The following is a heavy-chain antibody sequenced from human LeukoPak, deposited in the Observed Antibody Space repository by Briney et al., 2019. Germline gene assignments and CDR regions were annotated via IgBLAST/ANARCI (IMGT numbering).Heavy chain of an antibody. V-gene: IGHV4-59*01. J-gene: IGHJ4*02. Sequence: SETLSLTCTVSGGSISIYYWSWIRQPPGKGLEWIGYIYYSGSTNYNPSLKSRVTISVDTSKNQFSLKLSSVTAADTAVYYCASTTKGFFGYWGQGTLVTVSS. CDR2: IYYSGST. CDR3: ASTTKGFFGY. CDR1: GGSISIYY. D-gene: IGHD2-8*01.